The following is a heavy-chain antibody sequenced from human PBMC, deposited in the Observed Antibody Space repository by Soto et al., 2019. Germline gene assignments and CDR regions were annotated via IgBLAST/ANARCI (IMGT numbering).Heavy chain of an antibody. V-gene: IGHV4-39*01. D-gene: IGHD3-22*01. CDR1: GGSISSSSYY. Sequence: SETLSLTCTVSGGSISSSSYYWGWIRQPPGKGLEWIGSIYYSGSTYYNPSLKSRVTISVETSKNQFSLKLSSVTAADTAVYYCARRDYYDSSGYYYPYYFDYWGQGTLVTVSS. J-gene: IGHJ4*02. CDR3: ARRDYYDSSGYYYPYYFDY. CDR2: IYYSGST.